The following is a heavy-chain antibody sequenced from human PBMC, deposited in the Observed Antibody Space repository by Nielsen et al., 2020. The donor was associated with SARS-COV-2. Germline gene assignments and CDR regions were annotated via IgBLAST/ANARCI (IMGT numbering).Heavy chain of an antibody. CDR3: ARAVGLVKMATIAIGNWFDP. Sequence: GESLKISCAASGFTFSDYYMSRIRQAPGKGLEWVSYISSSSSYTNYADSVKGRFTISRDNAKNSLYLQMNSLRAEDTAVYYCARAVGLVKMATIAIGNWFDPWGQGTLVTVSS. CDR1: GFTFSDYY. J-gene: IGHJ5*02. D-gene: IGHD5-24*01. V-gene: IGHV3-11*05. CDR2: ISSSSSYT.